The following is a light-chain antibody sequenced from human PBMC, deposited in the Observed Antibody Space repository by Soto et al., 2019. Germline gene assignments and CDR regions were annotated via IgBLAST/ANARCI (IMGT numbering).Light chain of an antibody. CDR1: QSVDND. V-gene: IGKV3D-15*01. J-gene: IGKJ1*01. CDR3: FQYLLWLP. CDR2: DAS. Sequence: SPGTRSLSKEERATLSCRASQSVDNDLAWYQQKPGQPPRLLIYDASTRATGIPARFSGSGSGTDLDVSIIGQECEGIPVCYCFQYLLWLPCAQGTKVDI.